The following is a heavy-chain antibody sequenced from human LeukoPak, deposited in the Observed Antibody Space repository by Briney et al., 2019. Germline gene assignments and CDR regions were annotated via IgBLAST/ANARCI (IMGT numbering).Heavy chain of an antibody. Sequence: ASVKVSCKASGYTFTNYYIHWVRQAPGQGLEWMGIINPSGGSTNFAQKFQGRVTMTTDTSTITVYMELSSLRSEDTAVYYCARSGYCGGDCYSLSFDYWGQGTLVTVSS. V-gene: IGHV1-46*01. J-gene: IGHJ4*02. CDR2: INPSGGST. D-gene: IGHD2-21*01. CDR1: GYTFTNYY. CDR3: ARSGYCGGDCYSLSFDY.